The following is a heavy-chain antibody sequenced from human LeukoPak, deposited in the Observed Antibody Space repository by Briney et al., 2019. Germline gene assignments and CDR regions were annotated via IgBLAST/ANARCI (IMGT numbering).Heavy chain of an antibody. D-gene: IGHD5-18*01. CDR2: ISWNSGSI. J-gene: IGHJ4*02. CDR1: GFTFSSYS. CDR3: APEGGSSYDY. V-gene: IGHV3-9*01. Sequence: GGSLRLSCAASGFTFSSYSMNWVRQAPGKGLEWVSGISWNSGSIGYADSVKGRFTISRDNARNTLYLEMNSLRAEDTALYFCAPEGGSSYDYWGQGTLVTVSS.